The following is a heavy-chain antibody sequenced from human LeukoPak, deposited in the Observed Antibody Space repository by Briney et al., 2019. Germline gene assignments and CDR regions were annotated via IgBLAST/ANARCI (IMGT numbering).Heavy chain of an antibody. CDR2: IGGSGGST. Sequence: GGSLRLSCAASGFTFNFYGMSWVRQAPGKGLEWVSSIGGSGGSTYYADSVKGRFTISRDNSKNTLFLQMNGLRAEDTAVYYCARRAGAYSHPYDYWGQGTLVTVSS. D-gene: IGHD4/OR15-4a*01. J-gene: IGHJ4*02. V-gene: IGHV3-23*01. CDR1: GFTFNFYG. CDR3: ARRAGAYSHPYDY.